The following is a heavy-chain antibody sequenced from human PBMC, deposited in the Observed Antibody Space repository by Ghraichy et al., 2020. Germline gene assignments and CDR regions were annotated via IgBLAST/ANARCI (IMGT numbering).Heavy chain of an antibody. D-gene: IGHD6-19*01. V-gene: IGHV1-3*01. CDR1: GYTFTSYA. J-gene: IGHJ3*02. CDR2: INAGNGNT. Sequence: ASVKVSCKASGYTFTSYAMHWVRQAPGQRLEWMGWINAGNGNTKYSQKFQGRVTITRDTSASTAYMELSSLRSEDTAVYYCARDPSIAVPLRAFYIWGQGKMVTVSS. CDR3: ARDPSIAVPLRAFYI.